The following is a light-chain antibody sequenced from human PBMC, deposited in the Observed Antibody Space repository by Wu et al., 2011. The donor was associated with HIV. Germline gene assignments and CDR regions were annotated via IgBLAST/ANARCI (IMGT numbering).Light chain of an antibody. V-gene: IGKV3-20*01. CDR3: QQYVSSPT. J-gene: IGKJ5*01. CDR2: GAF. Sequence: TLSCRASQWISSSYLAWYQHKPGQSPRLLIYGAFSRPTGIPDRFSGSGSGTDFTLTISRLEPEDSAVYFCQQYVSSPTFGQGTRLEIK. CDR1: QWISSSY.